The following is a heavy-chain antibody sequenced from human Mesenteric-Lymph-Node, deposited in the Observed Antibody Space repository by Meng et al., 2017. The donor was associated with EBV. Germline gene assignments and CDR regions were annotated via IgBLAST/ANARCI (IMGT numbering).Heavy chain of an antibody. CDR2: IYWDNDR. J-gene: IGHJ4*02. Sequence: QITLKESGPTLVKPTQTLPLTCTFSGFSFSTSTVGVGWIRQPPGRALEWLAVIYWDNDRRYNTSLRSRVTITKDTSKNQVVLTMTNMDPVDTATYYCAHRRRHDYRSGWYYDYWGQGTLVTVFS. CDR1: GFSFSTSTVG. CDR3: AHRRRHDYRSGWYYDY. D-gene: IGHD6-19*01. V-gene: IGHV2-5*02.